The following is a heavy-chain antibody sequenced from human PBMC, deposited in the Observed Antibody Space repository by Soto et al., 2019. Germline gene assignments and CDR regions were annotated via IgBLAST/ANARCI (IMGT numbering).Heavy chain of an antibody. CDR1: GYSFTIYW. CDR2: IYPGDSDT. Sequence: GESLKISCKGSGYSFTIYWIGWVRQMPGKGLEWMGIIYPGDSDTRYSPSFQGQVTISADKSISTAYLQWSSLKASDTAMYYCARHGGXITIFGVVITQAYGMDVWGQGTTVTVSS. V-gene: IGHV5-51*01. D-gene: IGHD3-3*01. J-gene: IGHJ6*02. CDR3: ARHGGXITIFGVVITQAYGMDV.